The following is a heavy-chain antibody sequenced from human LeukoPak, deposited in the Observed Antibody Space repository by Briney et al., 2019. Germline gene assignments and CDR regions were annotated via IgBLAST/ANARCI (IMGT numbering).Heavy chain of an antibody. V-gene: IGHV3-66*01. CDR1: GFTVSSNY. D-gene: IGHD1-26*01. J-gene: IGHJ4*02. CDR3: ARGGVASTSPFDY. CDR2: IYRDGDT. Sequence: GGSLRLSCEASGFTVSSNYMSWVRQAPGKGLEWVSVIYRDGDTHYADSVKGSFTISRDSSKNTVYLQMNSLRAEDTAMYYCARGGVASTSPFDYWGQGTLVTVSS.